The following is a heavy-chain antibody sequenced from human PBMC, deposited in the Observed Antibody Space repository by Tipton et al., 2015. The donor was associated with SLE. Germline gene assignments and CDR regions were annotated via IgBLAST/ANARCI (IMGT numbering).Heavy chain of an antibody. D-gene: IGHD3-16*01. Sequence: TLSLTCTVSGGSISGYYWSWIRQPAGRGLEWIGRIYSSGSTIYNPSLKSRVTLSLDMSNNQFSLRVRSVTAADTAVYYCASLRGSLYVDYSYYYMDVWGKGTTVTVSS. CDR2: IYSSGST. CDR3: ASLRGSLYVDYSYYYMDV. CDR1: GGSISGYY. V-gene: IGHV4-4*07. J-gene: IGHJ6*03.